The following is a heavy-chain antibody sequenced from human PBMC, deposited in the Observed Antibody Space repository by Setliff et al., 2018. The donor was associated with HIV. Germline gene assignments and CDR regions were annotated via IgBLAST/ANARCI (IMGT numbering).Heavy chain of an antibody. V-gene: IGHV3-21*01. CDR1: GFRFTTYS. Sequence: GSLRLSCAASGFRFTTYSMNWVRQAPGKGLEWVSSISSSSTYIYYADSVKGRFTISRDNAKNSLYLQMNSLRAEDTAVYYCARGRLLWSGSYYYYYMDVWGKGTTVTVSS. D-gene: IGHD3-10*01. CDR3: ARGRLLWSGSYYYYYMDV. CDR2: ISSSSTYI. J-gene: IGHJ6*03.